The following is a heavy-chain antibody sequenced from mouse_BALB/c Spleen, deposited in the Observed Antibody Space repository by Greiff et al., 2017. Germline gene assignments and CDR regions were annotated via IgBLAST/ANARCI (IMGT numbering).Heavy chain of an antibody. CDR2: ILPGSGST. D-gene: IGHD1-1*01. J-gene: IGHJ1*01. V-gene: IGHV1-9*01. CDR1: GYTFSSYW. CDR3: ARLGGYGSSYWYFDV. Sequence: VQLQQSGAELMKPGASVKISCKATGYTFSSYWIEWVKQRPGHGLEWIGEILPGSGSTNYNEKFKGKATFTADTSSNTAYMQLSSLTSEDSAVYYCARLGGYGSSYWYFDVWGAGTTVTVSS.